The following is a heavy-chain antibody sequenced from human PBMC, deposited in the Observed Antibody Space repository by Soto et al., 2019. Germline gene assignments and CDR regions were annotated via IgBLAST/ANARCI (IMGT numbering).Heavy chain of an antibody. CDR3: ARRDGIAVAGILDY. CDR1: GGTFSSYT. Sequence: SVKVSCKASGGTFSSYTISWVRQAPGQGLEWMGRIIPILGIANYAQKFQGRVTITADKSTSTAYMELSSLRSEDTAVYFCARRDGIAVAGILDYWGQGTPVTVSS. D-gene: IGHD6-19*01. J-gene: IGHJ4*02. CDR2: IIPILGIA. V-gene: IGHV1-69*02.